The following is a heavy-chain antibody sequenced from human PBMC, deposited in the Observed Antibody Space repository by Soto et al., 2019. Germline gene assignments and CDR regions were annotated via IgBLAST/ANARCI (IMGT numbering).Heavy chain of an antibody. CDR1: GGSISSGGYY. V-gene: IGHV4-31*03. D-gene: IGHD4-17*01. Sequence: PSETLSLTCTVSGGSISSGGYYWSWIRQHPGKGLEWIGYIYYSGSTSYNPSLKSRVTISVDTSKNQFSLNLSSVTAADTAVYYCARGNPLETTVTTDDWGQGTLVTVSS. J-gene: IGHJ4*02. CDR2: IYYSGST. CDR3: ARGNPLETTVTTDD.